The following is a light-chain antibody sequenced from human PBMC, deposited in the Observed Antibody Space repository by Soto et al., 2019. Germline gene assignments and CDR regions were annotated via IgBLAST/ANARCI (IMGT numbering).Light chain of an antibody. J-gene: IGLJ2*01. Sequence: QSVLTQPASVSGSPGQSITISCTGTSSDVGAYNYVSWYQQHPGKAPKLIIYEVSNRPSGVSNRFSGSKSGNSASLTISGLQAEDEADYYCSSYTSTNILGVVFGGGTKLTVL. CDR3: SSYTSTNILGVV. CDR2: EVS. V-gene: IGLV2-14*01. CDR1: SSDVGAYNY.